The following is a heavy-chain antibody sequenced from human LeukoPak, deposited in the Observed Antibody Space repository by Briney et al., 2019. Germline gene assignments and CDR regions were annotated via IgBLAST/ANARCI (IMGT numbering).Heavy chain of an antibody. Sequence: GGSLRLSCAASGFTFSNAWMTWVRQAPGKGLEWVGRIKSKTDGGTTDYAAPVKGRFIISRDDLENTLYLQMNSLKTDDTAVYYCTTPSFGSGRSDYWGQGTLVTVSS. J-gene: IGHJ4*02. CDR1: GFTFSNAW. CDR3: TTPSFGSGRSDY. V-gene: IGHV3-15*01. CDR2: IKSKTDGGTT. D-gene: IGHD3-10*01.